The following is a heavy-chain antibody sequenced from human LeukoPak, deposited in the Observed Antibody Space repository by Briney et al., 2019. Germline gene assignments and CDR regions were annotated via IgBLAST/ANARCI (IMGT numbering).Heavy chain of an antibody. CDR3: ARGRRLLLSFGWFDP. V-gene: IGHV1-69*04. CDR1: GGTFSSYA. J-gene: IGHJ5*02. CDR2: IIPILGIA. D-gene: IGHD3-10*01. Sequence: GSSVKVSCKASGGTFSSYAISWVRQAPGQGLEWMGRIIPILGIANYAQKFQGRVTITADKSTSTAYMELSSLRSEDTAMYYCARGRRLLLSFGWFDPWGQGTLVTVSS.